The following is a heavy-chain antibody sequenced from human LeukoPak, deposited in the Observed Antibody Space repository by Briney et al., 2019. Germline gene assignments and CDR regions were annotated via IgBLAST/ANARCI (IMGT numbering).Heavy chain of an antibody. Sequence: ASVKVSCKASGGTFSSYAIIWVRQAPGQGLEWMGRIIPILGIANYAQKFQGRVTITADKSTSTAYMELSSLRSEDTAVYYCARSGGWNLNWFDPWGQGTLVTVSS. J-gene: IGHJ5*02. CDR2: IIPILGIA. CDR3: ARSGGWNLNWFDP. V-gene: IGHV1-69*04. D-gene: IGHD1-7*01. CDR1: GGTFSSYA.